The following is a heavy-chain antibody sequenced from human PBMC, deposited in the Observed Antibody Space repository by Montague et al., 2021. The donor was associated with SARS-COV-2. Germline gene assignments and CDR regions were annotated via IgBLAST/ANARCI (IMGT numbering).Heavy chain of an antibody. CDR2: IYWDDDK. V-gene: IGHV2-5*02. CDR1: GSSLTTSGVS. CDR3: THYRPSTGGT. Sequence: PALVKPTQTLTLTCTFSGSSLTTSGVSVNWTRQPPGKALEWLALIYWDDDKRYSSSLGSRLTITKDTSKNQVVLTMTNMDPVDTATYFCTHYRPSTGGTWGQGALVTVSS. J-gene: IGHJ5*02. D-gene: IGHD3-16*01.